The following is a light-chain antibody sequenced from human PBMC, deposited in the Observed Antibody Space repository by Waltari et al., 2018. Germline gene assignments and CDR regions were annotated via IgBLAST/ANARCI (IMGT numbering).Light chain of an antibody. CDR1: TLPILY. J-gene: IGLJ3*02. V-gene: IGLV3-25*03. Sequence: SYDLTQPPSLSVSPGPTATIDCSGDTLPILYAYWYQQKPGQAPLLVISKDTERASGIPERFSGSSSGTTVTLTISGVRAEDEGDYYCQSTDSSSTYTVFGGGTKLTVL. CDR3: QSTDSSSTYTV. CDR2: KDT.